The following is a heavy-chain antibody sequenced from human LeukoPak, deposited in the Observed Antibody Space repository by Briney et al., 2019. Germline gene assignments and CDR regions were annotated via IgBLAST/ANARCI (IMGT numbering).Heavy chain of an antibody. J-gene: IGHJ3*02. V-gene: IGHV3-48*02. Sequence: GGSLRLSCAASGFTFSSYSMNWVRQAPGKGLEWLSYISGSGATIYYADSVKGRFTVSRDNAKNSPYLQMNSLRDEDTAVYYCAKEYLIWFGDFDAFDIWGQGTMVTVSS. CDR3: AKEYLIWFGDFDAFDI. CDR1: GFTFSSYS. D-gene: IGHD3-10*01. CDR2: ISGSGATI.